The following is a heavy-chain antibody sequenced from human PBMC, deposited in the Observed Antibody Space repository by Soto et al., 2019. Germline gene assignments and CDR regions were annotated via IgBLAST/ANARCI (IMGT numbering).Heavy chain of an antibody. CDR2: INPNSGGT. V-gene: IGHV1-2*02. Sequence: ASVKVSCKASGYTFTGYYMHWVRQAPGQGLEWMGWINPNSGGTNYAQKFQGRVTMTRDTSISTAYMELSRLGSDDTAVYYCARLCGSRYSSDSLYYYGMDVWGQGTTVTVSS. CDR1: GYTFTGYY. D-gene: IGHD2-15*01. CDR3: ARLCGSRYSSDSLYYYGMDV. J-gene: IGHJ6*02.